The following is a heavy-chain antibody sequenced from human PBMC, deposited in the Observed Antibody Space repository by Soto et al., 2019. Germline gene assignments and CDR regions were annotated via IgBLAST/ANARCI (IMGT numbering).Heavy chain of an antibody. D-gene: IGHD4-17*01. Sequence: QVQLAESGGGVVQPGRSLRLSCVGSGFRFSDYGMHWVRQAPGKGLEWVAMMSFDGTYKYYADSVKGRFIISRDNSKNTLYLQMNSLRAEDTAVYYCAKDRRDGEYNSVYDFWGQGTRVTVSS. CDR1: GFRFSDYG. J-gene: IGHJ4*02. CDR2: MSFDGTYK. V-gene: IGHV3-30*18. CDR3: AKDRRDGEYNSVYDF.